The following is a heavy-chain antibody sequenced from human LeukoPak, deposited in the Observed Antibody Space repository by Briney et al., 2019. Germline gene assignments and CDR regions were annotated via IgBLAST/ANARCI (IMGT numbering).Heavy chain of an antibody. CDR3: ARSGGIVVVIGYFDY. CDR2: TYYRSKWYN. CDR1: GDSVSSNSAA. V-gene: IGHV6-1*01. J-gene: IGHJ4*02. Sequence: SQTLSLTCAIYGDSVSSNSAAWNWIRQSPSRGLEWLGRTYYRSKWYNDYAVSVKSRITINPDTSKNQFSLQLNSVTPEDTAVYYCARSGGIVVVIGYFDYWGQGTLVTVSS. D-gene: IGHD3-22*01.